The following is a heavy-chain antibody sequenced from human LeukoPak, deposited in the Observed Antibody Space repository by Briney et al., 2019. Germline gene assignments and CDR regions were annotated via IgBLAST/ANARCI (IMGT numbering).Heavy chain of an antibody. CDR3: ARFAAGGSYYYYMDV. J-gene: IGHJ6*03. V-gene: IGHV3-48*01. D-gene: IGHD6-25*01. CDR1: GFTFSSYA. Sequence: GGSLRLSCAASGFTFSSYAMNWVRQPPGKGLEWVSNIGTSSTTIYYADSVKGRFTISRDNAKNPLYLQMNSLRADDTAVYYCARFAAGGSYYYYMDVWGKGTTVTVSS. CDR2: IGTSSTTI.